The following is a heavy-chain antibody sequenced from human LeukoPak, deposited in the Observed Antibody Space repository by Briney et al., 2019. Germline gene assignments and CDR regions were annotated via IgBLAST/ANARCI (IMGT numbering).Heavy chain of an antibody. D-gene: IGHD6-19*01. CDR2: LYIGGAT. J-gene: IGHJ4*02. CDR1: GFTVSSNY. CDR3: TKLKGWYGEGFFDY. V-gene: IGHV3-53*01. Sequence: GGSLRLSCAASGFTVSSNYMSWVRHPAGKGLEWVSVLYIGGATFYADSVKGRFTISRDTSKNTLYLQMNDLRADDTAVYYCTKLKGWYGEGFFDYWGQGTLVTVSS.